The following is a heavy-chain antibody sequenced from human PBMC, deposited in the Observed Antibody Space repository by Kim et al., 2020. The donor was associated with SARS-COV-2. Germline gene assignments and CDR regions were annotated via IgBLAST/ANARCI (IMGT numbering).Heavy chain of an antibody. CDR3: ARDGAAGKDPGDYYYYYGMDV. Sequence: GGSLRLSCAASGFTFSSYGMHWVRQAPGKGLEWVAVIWYDGSNKYYADSVKGRFTISRDNSKNTLYLQMNSLRAEDTAVYYCARDGAAGKDPGDYYYYYGMDVWGQGTTVTVSS. D-gene: IGHD6-13*01. CDR1: GFTFSSYG. V-gene: IGHV3-33*01. J-gene: IGHJ6*02. CDR2: IWYDGSNK.